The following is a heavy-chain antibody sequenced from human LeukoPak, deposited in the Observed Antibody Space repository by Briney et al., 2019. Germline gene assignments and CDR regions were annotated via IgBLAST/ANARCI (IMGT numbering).Heavy chain of an antibody. CDR3: AKNYGSGSPSWFDP. D-gene: IGHD3-10*01. CDR1: GFTFSSYG. V-gene: IGHV3-23*01. J-gene: IGHJ5*02. CDR2: ISGSGSTT. Sequence: GGSLRLSCAASGFTFSSYGMSWVRQAPGKGLEWVSAISGSGSTTYYADSVKGRFTISRDNSKNTLYLQMNSLRAEDTAIYYCAKNYGSGSPSWFDPWGQGTLVIVSS.